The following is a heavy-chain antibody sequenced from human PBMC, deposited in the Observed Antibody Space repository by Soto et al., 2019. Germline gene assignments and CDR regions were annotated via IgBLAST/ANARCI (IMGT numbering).Heavy chain of an antibody. CDR3: VKDTLRYYDSSGFFDY. D-gene: IGHD3-22*01. Sequence: PGGSLRLSCAASGFTFINAWMNWVRQAPGKGLEWVGRIKSKTDGGTTDYAAPVKGRFTISRDDSKNTLYLQMNSLKIEDTAVYYCVKDTLRYYDSSGFFDYWGQGILVTVSS. CDR1: GFTFINAW. V-gene: IGHV3-15*07. CDR2: IKSKTDGGTT. J-gene: IGHJ4*02.